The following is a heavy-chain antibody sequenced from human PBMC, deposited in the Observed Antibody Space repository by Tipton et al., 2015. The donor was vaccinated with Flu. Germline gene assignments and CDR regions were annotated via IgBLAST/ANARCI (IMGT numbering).Heavy chain of an antibody. J-gene: IGHJ4*02. CDR2: ISWNSGSI. Sequence: AVSGFTFDDYAMHWVRQAPGKGLEWVSGISWNSGSIGYADSVKGRFTISRDNAKNSLYLQMNSLRAEDTALYYCAKSIAAAGPFDYWGQGTLVTVSS. CDR3: AKSIAAAGPFDY. CDR1: GFTFDDYA. D-gene: IGHD6-13*01. V-gene: IGHV3-9*01.